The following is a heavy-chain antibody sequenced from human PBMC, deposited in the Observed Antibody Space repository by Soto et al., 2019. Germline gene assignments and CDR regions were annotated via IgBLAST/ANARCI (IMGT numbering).Heavy chain of an antibody. D-gene: IGHD3-22*01. V-gene: IGHV1-3*05. CDR3: AKAGYDTSPFIDY. J-gene: IGHJ4*02. Sequence: QVQLVQSGAEERKPGASVKVSCKASGYIFSDYAFHWVRQAPGQRPEWVGWINAGNGNTKYLQELKGRVTITRDTSASTAYMQLSGLRSEDTAVYYCAKAGYDTSPFIDYWGQGTLVTVSS. CDR1: GYIFSDYA. CDR2: INAGNGNT.